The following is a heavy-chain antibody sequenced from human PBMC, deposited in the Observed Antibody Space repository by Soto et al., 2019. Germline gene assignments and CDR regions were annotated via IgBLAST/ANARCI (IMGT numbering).Heavy chain of an antibody. J-gene: IGHJ4*02. Sequence: SGPTLVNPTETLTLTCSVSGFSLTDTRMGVSWIRQAPGKSLEWLAHIISNDDKSYSTSLKSRLTISKDTSKSQVVLRMTNMDPVDTGRYYCARALFYSDSDGYYFEFDYWGPGTLVTVSS. D-gene: IGHD3-22*01. CDR1: GFSLTDTRMG. CDR2: IISNDDK. CDR3: ARALFYSDSDGYYFEFDY. V-gene: IGHV2-26*01.